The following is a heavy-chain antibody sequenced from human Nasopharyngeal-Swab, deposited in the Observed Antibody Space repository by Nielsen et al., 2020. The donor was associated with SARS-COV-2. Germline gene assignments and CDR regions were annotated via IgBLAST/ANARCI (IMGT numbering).Heavy chain of an antibody. CDR1: GGSISSYY. J-gene: IGHJ6*02. V-gene: IGHV4-59*12. CDR2: IYYSGST. D-gene: IGHD3-22*01. Sequence: SETLSLTCTVSGGSISSYYWSWIRQPPGKGLEWIGYIYYSGSTNYNPSLKSRVTISVDTSKNQFSLKLSSVTAADTAVYYCARNTYYYDSSGYPYYYYGMDVWGQVTTVTVSS. CDR3: ARNTYYYDSSGYPYYYYGMDV.